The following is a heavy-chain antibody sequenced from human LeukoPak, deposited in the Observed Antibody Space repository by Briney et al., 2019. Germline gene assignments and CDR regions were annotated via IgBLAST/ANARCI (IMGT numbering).Heavy chain of an antibody. CDR1: GFTFSTYA. V-gene: IGHV3-23*01. Sequence: PGGSLRLSCAASGFTFSTYAMNWVRQAPGKGLEWVSAISNSGDSTYYADSVKGRFTISRDNSKNTLYLQMNSLRAEDTAVYYCARGLLWLFGGQGTLVTVSS. CDR2: ISNSGDST. J-gene: IGHJ4*02. D-gene: IGHD3-10*01. CDR3: ARGLLWLF.